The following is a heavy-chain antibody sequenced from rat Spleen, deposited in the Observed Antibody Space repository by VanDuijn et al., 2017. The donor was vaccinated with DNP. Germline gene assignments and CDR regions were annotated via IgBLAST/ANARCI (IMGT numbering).Heavy chain of an antibody. CDR1: GFIFFDYW. D-gene: IGHD1-11*01. J-gene: IGHJ2*01. CDR3: TRGPNYGGDSDYFDY. Sequence: EVKLVESGGGLVQPGRSLKLSCAASGFIFFDYWMGWVRQAPGKGLEWIGEINKDSSRINYNTSLREKFTISRDNVQNTLYLQTSKLGSEDTAIYFCTRGPNYGGDSDYFDYWGQGVMVTVSS. CDR2: INKDSSRI. V-gene: IGHV4-2*01.